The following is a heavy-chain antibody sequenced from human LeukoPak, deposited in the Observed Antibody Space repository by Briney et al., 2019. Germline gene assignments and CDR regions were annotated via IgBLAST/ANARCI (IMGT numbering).Heavy chain of an antibody. CDR2: IYPGDSDS. CDR3: ARTDYYGSGNFDY. V-gene: IGHV5-51*01. D-gene: IGHD3-10*01. CDR1: GYSLTSYW. J-gene: IGHJ4*02. Sequence: GESLKISCKGSGYSLTSYWIGWVRQMPGKGLEWMGIIYPGDSDSRYSPSFQGQVTISADKSISTTYLQWTSLKASDTAMYYCARTDYYGSGNFDYWGQGTLITVSS.